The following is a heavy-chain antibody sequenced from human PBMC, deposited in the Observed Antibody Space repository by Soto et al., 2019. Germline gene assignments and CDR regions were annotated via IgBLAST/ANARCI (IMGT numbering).Heavy chain of an antibody. CDR3: ARARVAAAPNWFDP. Sequence: SVKVSCKASRGTFSSYAISWVRQAPGQGLEWMGGIIPIFGTANYAQKFQGRVTITADESTSTAYMELSSPRSEDTAVYYCARARVAAAPNWFDPWGQGTLVTVSS. CDR2: IIPIFGTA. D-gene: IGHD6-13*01. V-gene: IGHV1-69*13. CDR1: RGTFSSYA. J-gene: IGHJ5*02.